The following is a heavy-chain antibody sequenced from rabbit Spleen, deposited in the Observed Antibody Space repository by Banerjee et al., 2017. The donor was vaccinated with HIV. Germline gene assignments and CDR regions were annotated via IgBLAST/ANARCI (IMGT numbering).Heavy chain of an antibody. CDR3: ARDTGSSFSSYGMDL. Sequence: EQLVESGGGLVQPGGSPRLSCTASGFAFSNKAVMCWVRQAPGKGLEWIACIAGSSSGFTYSATWAKGQFTISKTSSTTVTLQMTSLTVADTATYFCARDTGSSFSSYGMDLWGQGTPVTVS. CDR1: GFAFSNKAV. V-gene: IGHV1S45*01. D-gene: IGHD8-1*01. J-gene: IGHJ6*01. CDR2: IAGSSSGFT.